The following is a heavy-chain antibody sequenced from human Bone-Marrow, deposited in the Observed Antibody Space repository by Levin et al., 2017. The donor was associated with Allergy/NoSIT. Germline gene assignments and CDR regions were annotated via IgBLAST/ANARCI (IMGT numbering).Heavy chain of an antibody. CDR2: VSMSGART. V-gene: IGHV3-23*01. Sequence: GESLKISCAASGFTFDSYDMSWVRQAPGKGLAWVSSVSMSGARTDYAHSVKGRFTISRDNSKNMLYLQMNGLRPEDTAVYYCARRGFPAAPEYYFDSWGQGTLVTVSS. CDR1: GFTFDSYD. J-gene: IGHJ4*02. CDR3: ARRGFPAAPEYYFDS. D-gene: IGHD2-2*01.